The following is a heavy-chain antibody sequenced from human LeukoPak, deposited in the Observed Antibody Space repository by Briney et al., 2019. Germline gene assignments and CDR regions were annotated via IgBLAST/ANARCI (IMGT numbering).Heavy chain of an antibody. CDR3: ARRIVLMVYARDNWFDP. CDR2: IYHSGST. CDR1: GYSISSGYY. Sequence: PSETLSLTCTVSGYSISSGYYWGWIRQPPGQGLEWIGSIYHSGSTYYNPSLKSRVTISVDTSKNQFSLKLSSVTAADTAVYYCARRIVLMVYARDNWFDPWGQGTLVTVSS. J-gene: IGHJ5*02. V-gene: IGHV4-38-2*02. D-gene: IGHD2-8*01.